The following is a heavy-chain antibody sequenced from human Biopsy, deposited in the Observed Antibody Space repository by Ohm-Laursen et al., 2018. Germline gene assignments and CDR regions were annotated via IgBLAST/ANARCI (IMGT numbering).Heavy chain of an antibody. V-gene: IGHV4-4*07. J-gene: IGHJ2*01. D-gene: IGHD5-24*01. CDR3: ASAGYNPDWNFDL. CDR2: TYKGGNT. CDR1: GDSISSYY. Sequence: SDTLSLTCAVSGDSISSYYWSWIRQPAGKGLEWIGHTYKGGNTNHNPSLKSRVTMSANTSKKQFSLRLSSVTAADTAVYYCASAGYNPDWNFDLWGRGTRVTVSS.